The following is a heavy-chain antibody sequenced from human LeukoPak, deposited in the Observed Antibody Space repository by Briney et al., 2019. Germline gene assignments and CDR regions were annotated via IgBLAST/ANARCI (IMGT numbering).Heavy chain of an antibody. V-gene: IGHV4-59*08. CDR2: IYYSGST. Sequence: SETLSLTCTVSGGSISSYYWSWIRQPPGKGLEWIGYIYYSGSTNYNPSLKSRVTISVDTSKNQFSLKLSSVTAADTAVYYCARHFSGYSRDALDIWGQGTMVTVSS. CDR1: GGSISSYY. CDR3: ARHFSGYSRDALDI. D-gene: IGHD5-24*01. J-gene: IGHJ3*02.